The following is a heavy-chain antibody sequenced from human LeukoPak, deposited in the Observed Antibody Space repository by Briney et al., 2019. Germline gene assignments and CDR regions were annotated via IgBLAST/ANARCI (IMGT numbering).Heavy chain of an antibody. Sequence: SETLSLTCAVYGGSFSGYYWSWIRQPPGKGLEWIGEINHSGSTNYNPSLKSRVTISVDTSKNQFSLKLSSVTAADTAVYYCARASVVPAARQRNWFDPWGQGTLVTVSS. CDR2: INHSGST. V-gene: IGHV4-34*01. CDR3: ARASVVPAARQRNWFDP. D-gene: IGHD2-2*01. CDR1: GGSFSGYY. J-gene: IGHJ5*02.